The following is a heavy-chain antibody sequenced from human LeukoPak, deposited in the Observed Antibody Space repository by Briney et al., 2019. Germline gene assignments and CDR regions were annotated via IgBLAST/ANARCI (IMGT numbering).Heavy chain of an antibody. D-gene: IGHD2-15*01. V-gene: IGHV1-18*04. CDR2: ISSYNGDT. Sequence: ASVKVSCKASGYTFTSYGISWVRQAPGQGLEWMGWISSYNGDTNYAQKLQGRVTMTTDTSTSTAYMELRSLRSDDTAVYYCARAVPYCSGGSCYIDYWGQGTLVTVSS. CDR3: ARAVPYCSGGSCYIDY. CDR1: GYTFTSYG. J-gene: IGHJ4*02.